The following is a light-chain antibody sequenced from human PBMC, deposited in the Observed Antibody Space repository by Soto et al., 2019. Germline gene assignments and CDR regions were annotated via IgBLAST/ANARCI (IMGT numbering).Light chain of an antibody. V-gene: IGLV1-40*01. Sequence: QSVLTQPPSVSGAPGQRVTISCTGSSSNIGAGYDVHWYQQLPGTAPKLLIYGNSNRPSGVPDRFSGSKSDTSASLAITGLQAEDEADYYCQSYDSSLSGNVVFGGGTKVTVL. J-gene: IGLJ2*01. CDR1: SSNIGAGYD. CDR2: GNS. CDR3: QSYDSSLSGNVV.